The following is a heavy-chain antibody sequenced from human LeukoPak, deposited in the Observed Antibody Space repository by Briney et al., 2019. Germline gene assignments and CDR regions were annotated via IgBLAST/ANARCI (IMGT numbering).Heavy chain of an antibody. Sequence: GGSLRLSCAASGFTFSSYGMHWVRQAPGKGLEWVAFIRYDGSNKYYADSVKSRFTISRDNSKNTLYLQMNSLRAEDTAVYYCAKDRAYQLPEGYYYYMDVWGKGTTVTVSS. CDR2: IRYDGSNK. V-gene: IGHV3-30*02. J-gene: IGHJ6*03. CDR1: GFTFSSYG. D-gene: IGHD2-2*01. CDR3: AKDRAYQLPEGYYYYMDV.